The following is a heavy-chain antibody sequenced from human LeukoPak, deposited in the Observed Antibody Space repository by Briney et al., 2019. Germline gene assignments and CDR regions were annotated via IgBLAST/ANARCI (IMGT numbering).Heavy chain of an antibody. V-gene: IGHV3-30*03. J-gene: IGHJ4*02. CDR1: GYTFSDYG. Sequence: GGSLRLSCTASGYTFSDYGMHWVRQAPGKGLEWLSVISYSGVVKFYADSVKGRFTISRDNSKNTLYLQMNSLRAEDTAVYYCASMVRGVTDDYWGQGTLVTVSS. D-gene: IGHD3-10*01. CDR2: ISYSGVVK. CDR3: ASMVRGVTDDY.